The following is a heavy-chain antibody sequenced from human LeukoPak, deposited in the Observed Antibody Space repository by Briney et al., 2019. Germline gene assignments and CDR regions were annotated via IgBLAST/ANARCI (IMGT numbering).Heavy chain of an antibody. V-gene: IGHV3-23*01. CDR2: ISGSGGST. Sequence: GGTLTLSCPPSGFSFSSYYMSWLRQAPAKGLEWVSAISGSGGSTYYADSVKGRFTISRDNSKDTLYLQMNSLRAEDTAVYYCAKDLMATICYFDYWGQGTLVTVSS. CDR1: GFSFSSYY. J-gene: IGHJ4*02. D-gene: IGHD5-24*01. CDR3: AKDLMATICYFDY.